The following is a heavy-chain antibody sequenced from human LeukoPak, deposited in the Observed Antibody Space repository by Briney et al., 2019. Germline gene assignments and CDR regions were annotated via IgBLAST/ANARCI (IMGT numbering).Heavy chain of an antibody. D-gene: IGHD3-10*01. J-gene: IGHJ2*01. CDR1: GGSFSGYY. CDR2: INHSGST. CDR3: ARSYYKVWYFDL. V-gene: IGHV4-34*01. Sequence: SETLSLTCAVHGGSFSGYYWSWIRQPPGKGLEWIGEINHSGSTNYNPSLKSRVTISVDSPKNQFSLKLSSVTAADTAVYYCARSYYKVWYFDLWGRGTLVTVSS.